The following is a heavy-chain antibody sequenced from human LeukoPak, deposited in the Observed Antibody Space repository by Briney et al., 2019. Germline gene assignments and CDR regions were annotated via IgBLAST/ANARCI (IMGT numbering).Heavy chain of an antibody. V-gene: IGHV4-61*09. D-gene: IGHD3-10*01. CDR3: ARHAEGSATDNWFDP. Sequence: SETLSLTCTVSGGSVSTGSYYWSWIRQPAGRGLEWIGHIHTSGTMNYNASLKSRVRISVETSKNQFSLKLSSVTAADTAVYYCARHAEGSATDNWFDPWGQGTLVTVSS. CDR2: IHTSGTM. CDR1: GGSVSTGSYY. J-gene: IGHJ5*02.